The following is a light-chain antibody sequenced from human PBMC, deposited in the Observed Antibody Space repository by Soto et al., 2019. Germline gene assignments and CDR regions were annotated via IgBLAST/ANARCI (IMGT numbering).Light chain of an antibody. CDR3: QQYNNWPRT. CDR2: GAS. Sequence: EGVMTQSPATLSVSPGERATLSCRASQSVSSNLAWYQQKPGQVPRLLIYGASTRATGIPARFSGSGSGTEFTLTISSLQSEDFAVYYCQQYNNWPRTFGQGTKVDIK. V-gene: IGKV3-15*01. CDR1: QSVSSN. J-gene: IGKJ1*01.